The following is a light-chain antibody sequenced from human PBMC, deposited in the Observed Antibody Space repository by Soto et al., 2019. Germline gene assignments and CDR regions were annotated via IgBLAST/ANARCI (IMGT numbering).Light chain of an antibody. V-gene: IGKV3-11*01. J-gene: IGKJ4*01. CDR3: QQRSDWPST. Sequence: EIVLTQSPVTLSLSPGERATLSCRASQSVSNYLAWYQQKPGQAPRLLIYDASNRATGIPARFSGSGSGTDFTLTISSLEPADFAVYYCQQRSDWPSTFGGGTKVEIK. CDR1: QSVSNY. CDR2: DAS.